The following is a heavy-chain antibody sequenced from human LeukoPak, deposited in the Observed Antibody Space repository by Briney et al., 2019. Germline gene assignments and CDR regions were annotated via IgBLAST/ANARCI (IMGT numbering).Heavy chain of an antibody. Sequence: GGSLRLSCAASGFTFDDYGMSWVRQAPGKGLEWVSGINWNGGSTGYADSVKGRFTISRDNAKNSLYLQMNSLRAEDTAVYYYARQKYQRGPDVSYFDYWGQGTLVTVSS. CDR1: GFTFDDYG. D-gene: IGHD2-8*01. CDR3: ARQKYQRGPDVSYFDY. V-gene: IGHV3-20*04. J-gene: IGHJ4*02. CDR2: INWNGGST.